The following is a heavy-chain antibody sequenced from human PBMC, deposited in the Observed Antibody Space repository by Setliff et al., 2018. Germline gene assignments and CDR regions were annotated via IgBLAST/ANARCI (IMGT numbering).Heavy chain of an antibody. Sequence: GASVKVSCKASGFTLTSYPIHWVRQAPGQRLEWMGWINPDNGNRKYSQRFQGRVTITRDTSASTVLLELSTLRSEDTAVYYCTRDFLGATASFDIRGQGTMVTVSS. J-gene: IGHJ3*02. D-gene: IGHD3-3*01. V-gene: IGHV1-3*01. CDR3: TRDFLGATASFDI. CDR2: INPDNGNR. CDR1: GFTLTSYP.